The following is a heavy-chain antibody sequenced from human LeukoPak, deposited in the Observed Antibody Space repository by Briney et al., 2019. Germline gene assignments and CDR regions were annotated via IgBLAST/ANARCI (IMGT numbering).Heavy chain of an antibody. Sequence: PSETLSLTCAVSGYSINSAYYWGWIRQPPGKGLEWIGSMYHSDITYYNPSLKSRVTISVDTSKNQFSLKLNSVTAADTAVYYCARLTPGKNWFDPWGQGTLVTVSS. V-gene: IGHV4-38-2*01. J-gene: IGHJ5*02. CDR3: ARLTPGKNWFDP. CDR2: MYHSDIT. CDR1: GYSINSAYY. D-gene: IGHD3-10*01.